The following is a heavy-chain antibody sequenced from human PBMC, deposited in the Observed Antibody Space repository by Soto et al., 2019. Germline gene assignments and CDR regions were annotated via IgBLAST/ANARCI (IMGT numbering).Heavy chain of an antibody. CDR2: TYYRSKWYN. CDR3: ARALWEIYAFDI. CDR1: GDSVSSNSAA. V-gene: IGHV6-1*01. Sequence: PSQTLSLTCAISGDSVSSNSAAWNWIRQSPSRGLEWLGRTYYRSKWYNDYAGSVKGRIVINPDTSKNQFSLQLNSVTPEDTAVYYCARALWEIYAFDIWDQGTMVTVSS. D-gene: IGHD1-26*01. J-gene: IGHJ3*02.